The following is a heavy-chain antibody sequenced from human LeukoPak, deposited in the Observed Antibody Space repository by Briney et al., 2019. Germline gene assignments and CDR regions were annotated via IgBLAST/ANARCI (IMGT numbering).Heavy chain of an antibody. D-gene: IGHD1-26*01. CDR1: GGSISSYY. CDR3: ARDSGSQNY. Sequence: SETLSLTCSVSGGSISSYYWSWIRQPPGKGLEWIGYIYYSGSTNYNASLKSRVTMSVDTSKNQFSLKLSSVTAADTAVYYCARDSGSQNYWGQGTLVTVSS. V-gene: IGHV4-59*12. J-gene: IGHJ4*02. CDR2: IYYSGST.